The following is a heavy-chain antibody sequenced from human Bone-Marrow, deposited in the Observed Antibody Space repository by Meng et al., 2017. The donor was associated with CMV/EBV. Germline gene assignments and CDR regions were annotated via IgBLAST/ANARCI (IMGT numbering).Heavy chain of an antibody. Sequence: AAVKVSCKASGYTLTELSMHWVRQAPGKGLEWMGGFDPEDGETIYAQKFQGRVTMTEDTSTDTAYMELSSLRSEDTAVYYCATDGGAYYDFCSGYPLSDRRYYYYGMDVWGQGTTVTVSS. V-gene: IGHV1-24*01. CDR1: GYTLTELS. CDR3: ATDGGAYYDFCSGYPLSDRRYYYYGMDV. J-gene: IGHJ6*02. CDR2: FDPEDGET. D-gene: IGHD3-3*01.